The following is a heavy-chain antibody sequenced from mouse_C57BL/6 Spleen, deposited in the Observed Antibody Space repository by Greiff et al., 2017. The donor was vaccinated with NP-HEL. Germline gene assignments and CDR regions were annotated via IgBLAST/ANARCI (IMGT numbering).Heavy chain of an antibody. CDR3: ARYGGSSPYYFDY. D-gene: IGHD1-1*01. Sequence: VQLQQSGPELVKPGASVKISCKASGYTFTDYYMNWVKQSHGKSLEWIGDINPNNGGTSYNQKFKGKATLTVDKSSSTAYMELRSLTSEDSAVYYCARYGGSSPYYFDYWGQGTTLTVSS. V-gene: IGHV1-26*01. J-gene: IGHJ2*01. CDR1: GYTFTDYY. CDR2: INPNNGGT.